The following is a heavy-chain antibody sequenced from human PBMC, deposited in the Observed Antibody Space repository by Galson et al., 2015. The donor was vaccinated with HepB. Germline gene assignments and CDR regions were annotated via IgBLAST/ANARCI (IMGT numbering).Heavy chain of an antibody. D-gene: IGHD4-23*01. CDR3: ARDQLRTTVVTPIGY. Sequence: SLRLSCAASGFTFSSYSMNWVRQAPGKGLEWVSYISSSSSTIYYADSVKGRFTISRDNAKNSLYLQMNSLRGEDTAVYYCARDQLRTTVVTPIGYWGQGTLVTVSS. CDR1: GFTFSSYS. J-gene: IGHJ4*02. CDR2: ISSSSSTI. V-gene: IGHV3-48*01.